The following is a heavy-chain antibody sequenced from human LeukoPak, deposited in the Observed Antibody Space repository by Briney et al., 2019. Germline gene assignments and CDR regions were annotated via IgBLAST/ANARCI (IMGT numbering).Heavy chain of an antibody. CDR1: GYTFTGYY. D-gene: IGHD2-2*01. CDR2: INPNSGGT. J-gene: IGHJ4*02. V-gene: IGHV1-2*02. Sequence: ASVKVSCKASGYTFTGYYMHWVRQAPGQGLEWMGWINPNSGGTNYAQKFQGRVTMTRDTFISTAYMELSRLRSDDTAVYYCATDHCSSTSCYPDYWGQGTLVTVSS. CDR3: ATDHCSSTSCYPDY.